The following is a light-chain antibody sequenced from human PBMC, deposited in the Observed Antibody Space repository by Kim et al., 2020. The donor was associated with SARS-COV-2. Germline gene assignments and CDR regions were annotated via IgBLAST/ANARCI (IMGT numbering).Light chain of an antibody. CDR2: FDS. J-gene: IGLJ3*02. Sequence: APGKTARITCGGENIATKGVHWYQQKPGQAPLLVIFFDSDRPSGIPERFSGSNSLNTATLTISRVEAGDEADYYCQVWESSSDLWVFGGGTKLTVL. CDR1: NIATKG. V-gene: IGLV3-21*01. CDR3: QVWESSSDLWV.